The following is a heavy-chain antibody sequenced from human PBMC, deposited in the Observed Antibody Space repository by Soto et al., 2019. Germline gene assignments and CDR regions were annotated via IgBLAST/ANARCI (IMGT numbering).Heavy chain of an antibody. D-gene: IGHD2-21*01. J-gene: IGHJ4*02. CDR2: IYSAGST. Sequence: PGGSLRLSCAASGLTVSSSYMSWVRQAPGKGLQWVSVIYSAGSTYYANSVKGRFTISRDISTNMVYLQMSSLTDEDTAVYYCARGGGGGLFEHWGQGVLVTVSS. V-gene: IGHV3-53*01. CDR1: GLTVSSSY. CDR3: ARGGGGGLFEH.